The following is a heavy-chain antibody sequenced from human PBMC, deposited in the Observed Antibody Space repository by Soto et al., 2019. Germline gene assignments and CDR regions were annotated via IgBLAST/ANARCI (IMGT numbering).Heavy chain of an antibody. CDR2: INPSGGST. J-gene: IGHJ4*02. V-gene: IGHV1-46*01. D-gene: IGHD3-22*01. Sequence: ASVKVSCKASGYTFTSYYMHWVRQAPGQGLEWMGIINPSGGSTSYAQKFQGRVTMTRGTSTSTVYMELSSLRSEDTAVYYCARDILNYYDSSGYFDYWGQGTLVTVSS. CDR3: ARDILNYYDSSGYFDY. CDR1: GYTFTSYY.